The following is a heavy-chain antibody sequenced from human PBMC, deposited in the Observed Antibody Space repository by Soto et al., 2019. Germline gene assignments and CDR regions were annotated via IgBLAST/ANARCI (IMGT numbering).Heavy chain of an antibody. Sequence: QVQLVESGGGVVQPGRSLRLSCAASGFTFSSYGMHWVRQAPGKGLEWVAVIWYDGSNKYYADSVKGRFTISRDNSKNALYLQMSSLRAEDTAVYYCARAQERVHRHSLGYWGHGTLVTVSS. D-gene: IGHD3-16*01. J-gene: IGHJ4*01. CDR1: GFTFSSYG. CDR2: IWYDGSNK. CDR3: ARAQERVHRHSLGY. V-gene: IGHV3-33*01.